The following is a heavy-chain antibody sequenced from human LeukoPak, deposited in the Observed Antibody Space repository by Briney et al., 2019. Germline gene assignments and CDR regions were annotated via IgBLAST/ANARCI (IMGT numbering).Heavy chain of an antibody. J-gene: IGHJ6*02. CDR2: ISHHAIHQ. CDR3: TKDRSGTVQGRLGMDV. V-gene: IGHV3-30*04. Sequence: GGSLRLSCAGSGFTLNNYAVLWVRQPPGQGLEWVAVISHHAIHQYYADSAKGPFTIYRDSSKSTVSLQMNSLRDEDTAVYYCTKDRSGTVQGRLGMDVWGQGTTVTVSS. CDR1: GFTLNNYA. D-gene: IGHD3-10*01.